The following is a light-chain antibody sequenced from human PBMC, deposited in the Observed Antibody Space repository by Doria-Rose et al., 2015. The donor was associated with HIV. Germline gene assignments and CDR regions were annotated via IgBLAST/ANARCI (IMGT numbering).Light chain of an antibody. J-gene: IGLJ2*01. Sequence: QSVVTQPPSVSGAPGQRVTISCTGSSSNIGAGYDVHWYQQLPGTAPKLLMYGNSNRPSGVPDRFSGSKSGTSASLAITGLQAEDEADYYCQSYDSGLSVLLGGGTKLTVL. V-gene: IGLV1-40*01. CDR2: GNS. CDR1: SSNIGAGYD. CDR3: QSYDSGLSVL.